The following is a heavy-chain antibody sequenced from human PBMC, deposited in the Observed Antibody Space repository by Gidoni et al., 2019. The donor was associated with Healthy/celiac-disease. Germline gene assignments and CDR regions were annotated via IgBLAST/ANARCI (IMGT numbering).Heavy chain of an antibody. CDR2: IYHSGST. V-gene: IGHV4-4*02. D-gene: IGHD4-17*01. J-gene: IGHJ3*02. Sequence: QLQASGPGLVEPSWTLSLTWALSGGSISSSNWWSWVRQPPGKGLEWIGEIYHSGSTNYNPSLKSRVTISVDKSKNQFSLKLSSVTAADTAVYYCARVPYGEDRDAFDIWGQGTMVTVSS. CDR1: GGSISSSNW. CDR3: ARVPYGEDRDAFDI.